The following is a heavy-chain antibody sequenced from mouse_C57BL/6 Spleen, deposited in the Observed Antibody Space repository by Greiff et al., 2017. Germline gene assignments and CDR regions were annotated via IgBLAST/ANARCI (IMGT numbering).Heavy chain of an antibody. CDR3: VSHYDYDRASDAMDY. Sequence: DVKLVESGGDLVKPGGSLKLSCAASGFTFSSYGMSWVRQTPDKRLEWVATISSGGSYTYYPDSVKGRFTISRDNAKNTLYLQMSSLKSEDTAMYYCVSHYDYDRASDAMDYWGQGTSLTVSS. J-gene: IGHJ4*01. D-gene: IGHD2-4*01. V-gene: IGHV5-6*02. CDR1: GFTFSSYG. CDR2: ISSGGSYT.